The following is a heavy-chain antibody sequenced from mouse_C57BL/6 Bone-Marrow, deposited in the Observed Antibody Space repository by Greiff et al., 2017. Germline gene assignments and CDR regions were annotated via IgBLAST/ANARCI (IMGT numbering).Heavy chain of an antibody. V-gene: IGHV1-59*01. CDR3: ARNVLYAMDY. J-gene: IGHJ4*01. CDR2: IDPSDSYT. CDR1: GYTFTSYW. Sequence: QVQLQQPGAELVRPGTSVKLSCKASGYTFTSYWMHWVKQRPGQGLEWIGVIDPSDSYTNYNQKFKGKATLTVDTSSSTAYMQLSSLTSEDSAVYYCARNVLYAMDYWGQGTSVTVSS.